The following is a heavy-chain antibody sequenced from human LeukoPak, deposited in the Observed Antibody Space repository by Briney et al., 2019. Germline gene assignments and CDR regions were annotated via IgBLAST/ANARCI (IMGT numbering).Heavy chain of an antibody. CDR2: IWFDGSNK. Sequence: GSLRLSCAASGVTFTPHAMHWVRQAPGKGLEWVAFIWFDGSNKCYADSVKGRLTISKDNSENTLYLQMNSLRAEYTAVYYCARDPANSGYALEVWGQGTTVTVSS. J-gene: IGHJ3*01. V-gene: IGHV3-33*01. CDR1: GVTFTPHA. CDR3: ARDPANSGYALEV. D-gene: IGHD7-27*01.